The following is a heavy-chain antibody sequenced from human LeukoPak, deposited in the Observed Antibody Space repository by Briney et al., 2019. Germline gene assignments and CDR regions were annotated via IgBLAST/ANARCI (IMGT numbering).Heavy chain of an antibody. Sequence: PSETLSLTCTVSGGSISSYYWGWIRQPPGKGLEWIGSIYYSGSTYYNPSLKSRVTISVDTSKNQFSLKLSSVTAADTAVYYCASLYDYVWGSYRWIDYWGQGTLVTVSS. V-gene: IGHV4-39*01. J-gene: IGHJ4*02. CDR3: ASLYDYVWGSYRWIDY. CDR2: IYYSGST. D-gene: IGHD3-16*02. CDR1: GGSISSYY.